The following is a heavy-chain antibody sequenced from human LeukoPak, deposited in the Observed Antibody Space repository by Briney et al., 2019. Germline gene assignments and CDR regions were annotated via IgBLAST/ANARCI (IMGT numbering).Heavy chain of an antibody. CDR2: IYYSGS. CDR3: ARHKQQLIQHFSHYCAMDV. D-gene: IGHD6-13*01. J-gene: IGHJ6*02. V-gene: IGHV4-59*08. Sequence: PSETLSLSCTASGVSISSYFWRWIRQPPGKGLEWMAYIYYSGSNYNPSLTSRVPLSVYTSKTQFSLKLSSVTAADTAMYYCARHKQQLIQHFSHYCAMDVWGQGPTVTVSS. CDR1: GVSISSYF.